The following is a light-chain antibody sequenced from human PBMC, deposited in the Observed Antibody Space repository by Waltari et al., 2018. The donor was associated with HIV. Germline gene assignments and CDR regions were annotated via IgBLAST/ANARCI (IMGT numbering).Light chain of an antibody. Sequence: SMLTQPPSASGTPGPTFTISGSGGSSNIGSNYEYWFQQLPGAAPKLLIYRNIQRPSGVPDRFSGSKSGSSASLAISGLRSEDEAVYYCSTWDDRLGDRVFGGGTKLTVL. J-gene: IGLJ3*02. CDR3: STWDDRLGDRV. V-gene: IGLV1-47*01. CDR1: SSNIGSNY. CDR2: RNI.